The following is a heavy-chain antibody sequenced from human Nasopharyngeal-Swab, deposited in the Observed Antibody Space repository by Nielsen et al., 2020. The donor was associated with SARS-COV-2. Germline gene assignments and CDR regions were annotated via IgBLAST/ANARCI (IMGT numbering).Heavy chain of an antibody. CDR1: GFTVSSNY. Sequence: GESLKISCAASGFTVSSNYTSWVRQAPGKGLEWVSVIYSGGSTYYADSVKGRFTISRDNSKNTLYLQMNSLRAEDTAVYYCARVPVAGSFPLHFDYWGQGTLVTVSS. J-gene: IGHJ4*02. D-gene: IGHD6-19*01. V-gene: IGHV3-66*01. CDR3: ARVPVAGSFPLHFDY. CDR2: IYSGGST.